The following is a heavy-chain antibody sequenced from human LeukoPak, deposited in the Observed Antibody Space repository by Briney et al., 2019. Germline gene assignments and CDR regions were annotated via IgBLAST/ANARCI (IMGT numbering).Heavy chain of an antibody. CDR3: AKDGGWEPYFDY. D-gene: IGHD1-26*01. J-gene: IGHJ4*02. V-gene: IGHV3-23*01. CDR1: GFTFSSYA. Sequence: GGSLRLSCAASGFTFSSYAMSWVRQAPGKGLEWVSAISGSGGSTYYADSVKGRFTISRDNSKNTLYLQMNSLRPEDTAVYYCAKDGGWEPYFDYWGQGTLVTVSS. CDR2: ISGSGGST.